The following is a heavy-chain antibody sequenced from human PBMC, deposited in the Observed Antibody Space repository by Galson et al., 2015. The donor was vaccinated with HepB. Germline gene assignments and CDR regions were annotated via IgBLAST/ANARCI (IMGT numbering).Heavy chain of an antibody. CDR2: IIPILGIA. J-gene: IGHJ6*02. CDR1: GGTFSSYT. D-gene: IGHD3-10*02. V-gene: IGHV1-69*02. CDR3: ARGNYSRGGGYYGMGV. Sequence: SVKVSCKASGGTFSSYTISWVRQAPGQGLEWMGRIIPILGIANYAQKFQGRVTITADKSTSTAYMELSSLRSEDTAVYYCARGNYSRGGGYYGMGVWGQGTTVTVSS.